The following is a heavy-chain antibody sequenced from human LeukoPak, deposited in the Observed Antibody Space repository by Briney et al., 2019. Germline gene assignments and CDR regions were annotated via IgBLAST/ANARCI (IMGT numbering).Heavy chain of an antibody. CDR2: IQYDGSNQ. J-gene: IGHJ6*03. Sequence: GGSLRPSCAAFGFTFSNYAMHWVRQAPGKGLEWVAYIQYDGSNQQYADSVKGRFSISRDSSKNILYLQMNSLRAEDTAVYYCAKDRCSNGVGCYYYYMDVWGKGTTVTISS. CDR1: GFTFSNYA. D-gene: IGHD2-8*01. V-gene: IGHV3-30*04. CDR3: AKDRCSNGVGCYYYYMDV.